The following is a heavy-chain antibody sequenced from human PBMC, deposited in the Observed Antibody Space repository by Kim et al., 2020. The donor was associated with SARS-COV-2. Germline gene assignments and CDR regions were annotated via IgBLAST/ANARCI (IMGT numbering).Heavy chain of an antibody. J-gene: IGHJ4*02. CDR2: ISGSGGST. CDR3: AKKLCSGGSCSFDY. Sequence: GWSLRLSCAASGFTFSSYAMSWVRQAPGKGLEWVSAISGSGGSTYYADSVKGRFTISRDNSKNTLYLQMNSLRAEDTAVYYCAKKLCSGGSCSFDYWGQGTLVTVSS. V-gene: IGHV3-23*01. CDR1: GFTFSSYA. D-gene: IGHD2-15*01.